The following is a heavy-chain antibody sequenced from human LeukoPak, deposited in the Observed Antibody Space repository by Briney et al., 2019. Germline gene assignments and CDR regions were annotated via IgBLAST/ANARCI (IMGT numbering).Heavy chain of an antibody. D-gene: IGHD2-2*01. CDR2: IDPSDSYT. CDR3: ARTCSSTSCYHDAFDI. CDR1: GSIFTSYW. V-gene: IGHV5-10-1*01. J-gene: IGHJ3*02. Sequence: RTGAPLQISCEGSGSIFTSYWISWVRPLPGKGLEWMGRIDPSDSYTNYSPSFQGHVTISADKSISTAYLQWSSLKASDTAMYYCARTCSSTSCYHDAFDIWGQGTMVTVSS.